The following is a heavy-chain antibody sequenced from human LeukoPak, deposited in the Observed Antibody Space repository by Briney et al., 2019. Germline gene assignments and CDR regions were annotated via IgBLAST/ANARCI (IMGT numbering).Heavy chain of an antibody. V-gene: IGHV4-39*01. Sequence: SETLSLTCAVSGDSISTSAYYWDWSRQPPGKGLEWIGNIYYDGNTRYNPSLKSRVTISVDRSKNQFSLKLSSVTAADTAVYYCARRYYYGSGSPEYWGQGSLVTVSS. J-gene: IGHJ4*02. D-gene: IGHD3-10*01. CDR3: ARRYYYGSGSPEY. CDR1: GDSISTSAYY. CDR2: IYYDGNT.